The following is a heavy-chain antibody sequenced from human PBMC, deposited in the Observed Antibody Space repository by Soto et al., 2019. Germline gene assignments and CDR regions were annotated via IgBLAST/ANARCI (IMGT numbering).Heavy chain of an antibody. CDR3: AGDDGVRRLYYYYDYGMDF. J-gene: IGHJ6*02. Sequence: QVQLVQSGAEVKKPGASVKVSCKASGYTFTSYGISWVRQAPGQGLERMGWISAYNGNTKISQKLQGRVTITTDTTTSTAYIDLRSLRSDDTAVYYCAGDDGVRRLYYYYDYGMDFWRQATTLTVSS. D-gene: IGHD4-17*01. CDR2: ISAYNGNT. V-gene: IGHV1-18*01. CDR1: GYTFTSYG.